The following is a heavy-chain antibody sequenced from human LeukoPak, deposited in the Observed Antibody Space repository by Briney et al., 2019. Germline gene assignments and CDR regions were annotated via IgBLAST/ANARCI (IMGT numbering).Heavy chain of an antibody. CDR2: IYYSGST. CDR3: ERVRNSGYDSGIDY. D-gene: IGHD5-12*01. CDR1: GGSISSYY. Sequence: SETLSLTCTVSGGSISSYYWSWIRQPPGKGQEWIGYIYYSGSTNYNPSLKSRVTISVDTSKNQFSLKLSSVTAADTAVYYCERVRNSGYDSGIDYWGQGTLVTVSS. V-gene: IGHV4-59*01. J-gene: IGHJ4*02.